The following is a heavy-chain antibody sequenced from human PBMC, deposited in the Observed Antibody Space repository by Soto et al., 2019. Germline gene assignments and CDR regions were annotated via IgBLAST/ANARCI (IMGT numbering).Heavy chain of an antibody. CDR2: IAVGSGYT. D-gene: IGHD3-10*01. CDR3: ARGSPGPVDH. J-gene: IGHJ4*02. Sequence: GASVKVSCKASGFTFTSSAFQWVRQARGQRLEWIGWIAVGSGYTNYAQRFQDRVTLTRDMSTATTYMELSRLTSQDTAVYYCARGSPGPVDHWGQGTQVTVSS. CDR1: GFTFTSSA. V-gene: IGHV1-58*01.